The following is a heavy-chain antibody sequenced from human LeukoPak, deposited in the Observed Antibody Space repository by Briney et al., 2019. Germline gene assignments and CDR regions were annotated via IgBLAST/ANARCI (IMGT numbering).Heavy chain of an antibody. V-gene: IGHV1-69*13. CDR1: GGTFSSYA. Sequence: ASVKVSCKASGGTFSSYAISWVRQAPGQGREWMGGIMSIFGTANYAQKFQGRVTITADESTSTAYMELSRLRSEDTAVYYCARDGGSGVATTVVAAGTGNFDYWGQGILVTVSS. CDR3: ARDGGSGVATTVVAAGTGNFDY. CDR2: IMSIFGTA. D-gene: IGHD6-13*01. J-gene: IGHJ4*02.